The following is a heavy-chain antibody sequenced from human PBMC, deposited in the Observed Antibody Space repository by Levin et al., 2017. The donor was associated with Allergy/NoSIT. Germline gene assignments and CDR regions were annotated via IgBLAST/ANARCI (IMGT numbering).Heavy chain of an antibody. J-gene: IGHJ6*02. CDR1: GFTFSSYS. Sequence: GGSLRLSCAASGFTFSSYSMNWVRQAPGKGLEWVSSISSSSSYIYYADSVKGRFTISRDNAKNSLYLQMNSLRAEDTAVYYCARVDSYGPGDYYYGMDVWGQGTTVTVSS. CDR2: ISSSSSYI. V-gene: IGHV3-21*01. CDR3: ARVDSYGPGDYYYGMDV. D-gene: IGHD5-18*01.